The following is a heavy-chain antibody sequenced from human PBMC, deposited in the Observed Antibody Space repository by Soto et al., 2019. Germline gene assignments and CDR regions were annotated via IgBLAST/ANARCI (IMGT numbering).Heavy chain of an antibody. CDR2: IIPIFGTA. Sequence: SVKVSCKASGGTFSSYAISWVRQAPGQGLEWMGGIIPIFGTANYAQKFQGRVTITADESTSTAYMELSSLRSEDTAVYYCARVIYCISTSCPLSTYFDSWGQG. V-gene: IGHV1-69*13. D-gene: IGHD2-2*01. J-gene: IGHJ4*02. CDR3: ARVIYCISTSCPLSTYFDS. CDR1: GGTFSSYA.